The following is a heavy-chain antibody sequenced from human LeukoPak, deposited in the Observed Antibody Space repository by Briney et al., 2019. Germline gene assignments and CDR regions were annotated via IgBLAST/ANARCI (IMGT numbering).Heavy chain of an antibody. CDR1: GFTFSSYG. J-gene: IGHJ4*02. V-gene: IGHV3-30*03. Sequence: GGSLRLSCAASGFTFSSYGMHWVRQAPGKGLEWVAVISYDGSNKYYADSVKGRFTISRDNSKNTLYLQMNSLRAEDTAVYYCARDSLSEQWLVIYSFDYWGQGTLVTVSS. D-gene: IGHD6-19*01. CDR3: ARDSLSEQWLVIYSFDY. CDR2: ISYDGSNK.